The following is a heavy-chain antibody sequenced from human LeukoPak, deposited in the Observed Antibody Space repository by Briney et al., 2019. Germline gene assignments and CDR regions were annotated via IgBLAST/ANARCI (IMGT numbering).Heavy chain of an antibody. D-gene: IGHD3-22*01. Sequence: SGGSLRLSGAASGFTFSSYGMSWVRQAPGKGLEWVSAISGSGGSTYYADSVKGRFTISRDNSKNTLYLQMNSLRAEDTAVYYCAKMGPIVVVITGFDYWGQGTLVTVSS. V-gene: IGHV3-23*01. J-gene: IGHJ4*02. CDR2: ISGSGGST. CDR1: GFTFSSYG. CDR3: AKMGPIVVVITGFDY.